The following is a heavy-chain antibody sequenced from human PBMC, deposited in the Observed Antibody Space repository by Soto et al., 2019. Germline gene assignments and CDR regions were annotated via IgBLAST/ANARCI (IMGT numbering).Heavy chain of an antibody. Sequence: KPSETLSLTCAVSGGSISSSNWWSWVRQPPGKGLEWIGEIYHSGSTNYNPSLKSRVTISVDKSKNQFSLKLSSVTAADTAVYYCAGEALGDSSGYSFWGQGTLVTVSS. CDR3: AGEALGDSSGYSF. CDR2: IYHSGST. V-gene: IGHV4-4*02. D-gene: IGHD3-22*01. J-gene: IGHJ4*02. CDR1: GGSISSSNW.